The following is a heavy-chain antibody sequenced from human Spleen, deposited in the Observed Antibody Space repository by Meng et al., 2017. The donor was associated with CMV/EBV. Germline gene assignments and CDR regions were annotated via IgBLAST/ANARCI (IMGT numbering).Heavy chain of an antibody. CDR1: GASVSSGTHF. J-gene: IGHJ3*02. CDR3: ARETGKFRETYRYDGSGTSDAFDI. Sequence: SETLSLTCTVSGASVSSGTHFWSWIRQPPGRGLEWIGYLFYTGSTNYNPSLKSRVTLSVDTSKNQFSLTLTSVTAADTAVYYCARETGKFRETYRYDGSGTSDAFDIWGQGTMVTVSS. D-gene: IGHD3-22*01. V-gene: IGHV4-61*01. CDR2: LFYTGST.